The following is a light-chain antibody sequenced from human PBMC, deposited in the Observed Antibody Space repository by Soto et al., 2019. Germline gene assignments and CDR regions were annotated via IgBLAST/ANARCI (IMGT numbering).Light chain of an antibody. CDR1: QSVSSY. CDR3: QQYNSYST. CDR2: GAS. Sequence: EIVMTQSPATLSVSPGERATLSCSASQSVSSYFAWYQQKPCQAPRLLIYGASTRATGIPARFSRSGSGTEFTLTISSLQPDDFATYYCQQYNSYSTFGQGTKVDIK. J-gene: IGKJ1*01. V-gene: IGKV3-15*01.